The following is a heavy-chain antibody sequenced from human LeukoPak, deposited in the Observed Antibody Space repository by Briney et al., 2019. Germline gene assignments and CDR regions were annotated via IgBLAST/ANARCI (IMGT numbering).Heavy chain of an antibody. J-gene: IGHJ6*02. CDR3: ASSIVGATNYYYYGMDV. D-gene: IGHD1-26*01. CDR2: IYYSGST. V-gene: IGHV4-59*01. CDR1: GGSISSYY. Sequence: SETLSLTCTVSGGSISSYYWSWIRQPPGKGLEWIGNIYYSGSTNYNPSLKSRVTISVDTSKNQFSLKLSSVTAADTAVYYCASSIVGATNYYYYGMDVWGQGTTVTVSS.